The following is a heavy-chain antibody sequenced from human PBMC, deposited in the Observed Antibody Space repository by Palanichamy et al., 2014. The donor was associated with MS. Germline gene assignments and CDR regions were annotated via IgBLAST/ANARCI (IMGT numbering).Heavy chain of an antibody. V-gene: IGHV3-74*01. CDR3: ARVYCGGDCYLYYYYGMDV. CDR1: GFTFSSYW. D-gene: IGHD2-21*02. Sequence: EVQVVESGGGLVQPGGSLRFSCAASGFTFSSYWMHWVRQAPGKGLVWVSRINSDGGSTNYADSVKGRFTISRDNAKSTLYLQMNSPRAEDTAVYYCARVYCGGDCYLYYYYGMDVWGQGTTVTVSS. CDR2: INSDGGST. J-gene: IGHJ6*02.